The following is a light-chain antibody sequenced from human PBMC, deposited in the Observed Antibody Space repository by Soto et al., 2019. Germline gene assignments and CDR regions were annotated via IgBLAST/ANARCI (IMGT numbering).Light chain of an antibody. CDR1: QSVSSY. Sequence: EIVLTHSPATLSLSTEERATLSCRASQSVSSYLAWYQQKPGQAPRLLIYDASNRATGIPARFSGSGSGTEFTLTISSLQSEDFGVYYCHQYINWWTSGQGTNVDIK. CDR2: DAS. CDR3: HQYINWWT. J-gene: IGKJ1*01. V-gene: IGKV3-11*01.